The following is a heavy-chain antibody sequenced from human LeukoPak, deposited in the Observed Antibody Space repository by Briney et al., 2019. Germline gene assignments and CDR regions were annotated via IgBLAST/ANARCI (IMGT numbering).Heavy chain of an antibody. V-gene: IGHV4-38-2*02. J-gene: IGHJ2*01. CDR3: ARALPTWYFDL. Sequence: SETLSLTCTVSGHSISGVYYWGWIRQPPGKGLEWIGSIYHSGSTYYSPSPKSRLTMSIDTSMHQFSLKLTSVTATDTAVYYCARALPTWYFDLWGRGTLVTVSS. CDR2: IYHSGST. CDR1: GHSISGVYY.